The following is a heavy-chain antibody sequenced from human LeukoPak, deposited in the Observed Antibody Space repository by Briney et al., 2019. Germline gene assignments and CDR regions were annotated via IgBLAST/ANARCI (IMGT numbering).Heavy chain of an antibody. CDR3: ASVRGYCSSTSCPNWFDP. J-gene: IGHJ5*02. Sequence: ASVKVSCKASGGTFSSYAISWVRQAPGQGLEWMGGIIPIFGTANYAQKFQGRVTITTDESTSTAYMELSSLRSEDTAVYYCASVRGYCSSTSCPNWFDPWGQGTLVTVSS. V-gene: IGHV1-69*05. D-gene: IGHD2-2*01. CDR1: GGTFSSYA. CDR2: IIPIFGTA.